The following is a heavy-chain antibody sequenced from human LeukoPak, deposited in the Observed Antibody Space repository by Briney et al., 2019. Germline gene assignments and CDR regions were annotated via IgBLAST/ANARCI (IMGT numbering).Heavy chain of an antibody. CDR3: AIAVTEDPAGIDF. CDR2: IYDSGST. Sequence: SETLSLTCTVSGGSISSSNYFWGWIRQPPGKGLEWIGNIYDSGSTYYNPSLESRVSISIDTSKNKFSLNLRSVTAADTAVYYCAIAVTEDPAGIDFWGQGTLVTVSS. V-gene: IGHV4-39*01. J-gene: IGHJ4*02. CDR1: GGSISSSNYF. D-gene: IGHD4-17*01.